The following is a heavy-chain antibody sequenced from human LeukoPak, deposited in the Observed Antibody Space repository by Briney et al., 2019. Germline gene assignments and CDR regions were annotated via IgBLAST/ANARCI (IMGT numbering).Heavy chain of an antibody. V-gene: IGHV3-48*03. CDR3: ASTTYYYDSSGYSLTD. D-gene: IGHD3-22*01. CDR2: ISSSGSTI. Sequence: GGSLRLSCAASGFTFSSYEMNWVRQAPGKGLEGVSYISSSGSTIYYADSVKGRFTISRHNAKNSLYLQMHSLRAEDTAVYYCASTTYYYDSSGYSLTDWGQGTLVTVSS. J-gene: IGHJ4*02. CDR1: GFTFSSYE.